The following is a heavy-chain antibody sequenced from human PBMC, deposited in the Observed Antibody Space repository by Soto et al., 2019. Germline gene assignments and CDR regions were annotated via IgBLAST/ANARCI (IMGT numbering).Heavy chain of an antibody. J-gene: IGHJ4*02. CDR2: ISGSGEST. V-gene: IGHV3-23*01. CDR3: ARHHSGSYYFDY. D-gene: IGHD1-26*01. Sequence: PGGSLRLSCVVAGFRFSGNAMSWVRQAPGKGLEWVSSISGSGESTYYAGSVKGRFIVSRDNSKDTLYLQLNSLRAEDTAVYYCARHHSGSYYFDYWGLGTLVTVSS. CDR1: GFRFSGNA.